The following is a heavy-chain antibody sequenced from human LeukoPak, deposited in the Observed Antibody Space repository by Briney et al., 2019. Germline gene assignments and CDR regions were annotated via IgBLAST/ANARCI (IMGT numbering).Heavy chain of an antibody. CDR2: ISPSGDST. D-gene: IGHD2-8*01. Sequence: GGSVRLSCAASGFTFSSHSMSWVRQPPGEGLEWVAAISPSGDSTTYRDSVKGQFTISRDSSRNRLYLQMNTLTVEDTAIYYSARRLTDGVTDFFDFWGQGALVTVSS. J-gene: IGHJ4*02. CDR3: ARRLTDGVTDFFDF. V-gene: IGHV3-23*01. CDR1: GFTFSSHS.